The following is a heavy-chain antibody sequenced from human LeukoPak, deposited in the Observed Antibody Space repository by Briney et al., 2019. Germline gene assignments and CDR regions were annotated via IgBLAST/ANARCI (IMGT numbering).Heavy chain of an antibody. J-gene: IGHJ5*02. D-gene: IGHD3-9*01. CDR1: GGSISSYY. CDR3: ARSTAYYDILTGYYGTNWFDP. CDR2: IYYSGST. Sequence: SETLSLTCTVSGGSISSYYWSRIRQPPGKGLEWIGYIYYSGSTNYNPSLKSRVTISVDTSKNQFSLKLSSVTAADTAVYYCARSTAYYDILTGYYGTNWFDPWGQGTLVTVSS. V-gene: IGHV4-59*01.